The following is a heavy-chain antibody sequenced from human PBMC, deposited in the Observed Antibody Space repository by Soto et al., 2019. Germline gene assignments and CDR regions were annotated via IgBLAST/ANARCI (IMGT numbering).Heavy chain of an antibody. Sequence: TLSLTCAVDGCSFIVYYVSLIRQPPGKGLEWIGEINHSGSTNYNTSLKSRVNISVDTSKTQFSLKLSSVTAADTAVYYCGRCRVANWLEQWGKRNMVIVSS. D-gene: IGHD2-15*01. J-gene: IGHJ5*02. CDR1: GCSFIVYY. V-gene: IGHV4-34*01. CDR2: INHSGST. CDR3: GRCRVANWLEQ.